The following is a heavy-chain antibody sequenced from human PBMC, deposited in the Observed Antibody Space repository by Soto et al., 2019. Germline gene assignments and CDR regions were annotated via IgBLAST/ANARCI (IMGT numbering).Heavy chain of an antibody. CDR2: ISSHGRDI. CDR1: GFTFTSDS. J-gene: IGHJ4*02. V-gene: IGHV3-21*06. Sequence: ESVGGLVKPGGSVRLSCEASGFTFTSDSMTWVRQAPGKGLEWVSSISSHGRDIFYADSVKGRFTISRDNAKDSLHLQMNSLTGEDSAVYYCARGAALAGKLDLWGQGTLVTVSS. D-gene: IGHD6-19*01. CDR3: ARGAALAGKLDL.